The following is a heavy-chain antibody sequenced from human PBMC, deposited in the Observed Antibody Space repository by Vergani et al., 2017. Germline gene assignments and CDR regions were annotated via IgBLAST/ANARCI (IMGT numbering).Heavy chain of an antibody. CDR3: ARHSTVEWLVKLGWIDP. CDR2: IYDSGSN. Sequence: QMQLQESGPGLVKPSETLSLTCTVSGGSIRNSNSYWAWIRQPPGKGLEWIASIYDSGSNYSNPTLKSRVTISVDTSKNQFSLKMLSVTAADTAVYYCARHSTVEWLVKLGWIDPWGQGILVTVSS. CDR1: GGSIRNSNSY. J-gene: IGHJ5*02. V-gene: IGHV4-39*01. D-gene: IGHD6-19*01.